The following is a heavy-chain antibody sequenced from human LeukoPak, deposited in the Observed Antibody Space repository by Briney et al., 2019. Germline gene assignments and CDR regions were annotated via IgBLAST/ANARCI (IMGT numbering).Heavy chain of an antibody. V-gene: IGHV3-48*02. CDR3: ARVLWFGDRRFDY. D-gene: IGHD3-10*01. CDR1: GFTSSDHY. Sequence: GGSLRLSCAASGFTSSDHYMDWVRQAPGKGLEWVSYISSSSSTIYYADSVKGRFTISRDNAKNSLYLQMNSLRDEDTAMYYCARVLWFGDRRFDYWGQGTLVTVSS. J-gene: IGHJ4*02. CDR2: ISSSSSTI.